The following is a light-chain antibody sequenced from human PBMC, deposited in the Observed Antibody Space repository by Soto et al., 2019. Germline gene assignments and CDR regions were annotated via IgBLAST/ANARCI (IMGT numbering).Light chain of an antibody. J-gene: IGLJ2*01. V-gene: IGLV2-14*01. Sequence: QSALTQPASVSGSPGQSITISCSVTSSDVGGYNYVSWYQQHPGKAPKLMIYEVSNRPSGVSNRFSGSKSGNTASLTISGLQAEDEADSYCSSYTSSSTVVFGGGTKLT. CDR2: EVS. CDR1: SSDVGGYNY. CDR3: SSYTSSSTVV.